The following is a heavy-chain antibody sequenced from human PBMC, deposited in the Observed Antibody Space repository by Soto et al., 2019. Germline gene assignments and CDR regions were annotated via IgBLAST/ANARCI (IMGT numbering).Heavy chain of an antibody. CDR1: GDSISGGASF. V-gene: IGHV4-31*03. CDR2: VYYSGSS. D-gene: IGHD2-2*01. Sequence: SETLSLTCTVSGDSISGGASFWSWIRQPPRKGLEWIANVYYSGSSYYNPSLKSRLTISVDTTKNQFSLQLKSMTAADTAVYYCAKLSCTSSTCYFPGWFDPWGQGTPVTVSS. CDR3: AKLSCTSSTCYFPGWFDP. J-gene: IGHJ5*02.